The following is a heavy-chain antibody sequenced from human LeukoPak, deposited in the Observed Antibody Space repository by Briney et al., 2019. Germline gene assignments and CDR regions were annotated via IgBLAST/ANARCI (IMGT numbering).Heavy chain of an antibody. V-gene: IGHV1-2*02. D-gene: IGHD3-10*01. CDR3: ARELSDYYGSGSYYRAYYFDY. J-gene: IGHJ4*02. CDR1: GYTFTDYY. Sequence: ASVKVSCKASGYTFTDYYINWVRQAPGQGLEWIGWINPISGDTNYAQKFQGRVTMTRDTSISTAYMELSRLRSDDTAVYYCARELSDYYGSGSYYRAYYFDYWGQGTLVTVSS. CDR2: INPISGDT.